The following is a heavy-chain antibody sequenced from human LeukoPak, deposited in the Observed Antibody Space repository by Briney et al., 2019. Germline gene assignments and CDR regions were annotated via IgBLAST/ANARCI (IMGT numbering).Heavy chain of an antibody. CDR2: IIHSGAT. J-gene: IGHJ4*02. Sequence: SSETLSLTCDASGGSFSDYYWSWIRQPPGKGLEWIGEIIHSGATSSSPSLKSRVTISMDPSKNQFSLRLSSVTAADTAVYYCARGRFSVYYFDYWGQGSLVTVSS. CDR3: ARGRFSVYYFDY. D-gene: IGHD3-3*02. CDR1: GGSFSDYY. V-gene: IGHV4-34*01.